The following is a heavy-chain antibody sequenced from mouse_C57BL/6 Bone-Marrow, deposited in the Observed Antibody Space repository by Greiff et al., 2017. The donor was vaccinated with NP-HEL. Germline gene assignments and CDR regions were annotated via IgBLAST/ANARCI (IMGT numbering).Heavy chain of an antibody. CDR1: GFTFSDYG. D-gene: IGHD4-1*01. Sequence: DVMLVESGGGLVKPGGSLKPSCAASGFTFSDYGMHWVRQAPEKGLEWVAYISSGSSTIYYADTVKGRFTISRDNGKNTLFLQMTSLRSEDTAMYYCARAWDLDYWGQGTTLTVSS. CDR2: ISSGSSTI. V-gene: IGHV5-17*01. J-gene: IGHJ2*01. CDR3: ARAWDLDY.